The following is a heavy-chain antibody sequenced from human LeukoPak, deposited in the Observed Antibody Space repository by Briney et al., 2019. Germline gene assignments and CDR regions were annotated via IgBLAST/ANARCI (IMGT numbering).Heavy chain of an antibody. CDR1: GFTFDDYA. CDR3: AKDSSATGRAFDI. J-gene: IGHJ3*02. D-gene: IGHD6-13*01. V-gene: IGHV3-9*03. CDR2: ISWNSGSI. Sequence: PGGSLRLSCAASGFTFDDYAMHWVRQAPGKGLEWVSGISWNSGSIGYADSVKGRFTISRDNAKNSLYLQMNSLRAEDMALYYCAKDSSATGRAFDIWGQGTMVTVPS.